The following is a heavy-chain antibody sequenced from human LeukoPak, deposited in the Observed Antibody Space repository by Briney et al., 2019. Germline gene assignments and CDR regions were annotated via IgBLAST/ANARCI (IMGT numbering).Heavy chain of an antibody. J-gene: IGHJ3*02. CDR1: GYIYTSYG. Sequence: VSVSASCKPSGYIYTSYGISRVRQAAGQGLEWMGWISAYNGTTVYAQKVQGRVTMTKDRSTSTAYMELRSLRSVDTAVYYCAKDYYDSSGFNDAFDIWGQGTMVTVSS. V-gene: IGHV1-18*01. D-gene: IGHD3-22*01. CDR2: ISAYNGTT. CDR3: AKDYYDSSGFNDAFDI.